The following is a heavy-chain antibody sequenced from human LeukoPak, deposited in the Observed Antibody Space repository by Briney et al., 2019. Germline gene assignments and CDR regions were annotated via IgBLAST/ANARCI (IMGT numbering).Heavy chain of an antibody. D-gene: IGHD6-13*01. Sequence: SVKVSCKASGYTFTSYGISWVRQAPGQGLEWMGCISAYNGNTNYAQKLQGRVTMTTDTSTSTAYMELRSLRSDDTAVYYCARVPPGASSSWYILFDNWFDPWGQGTLVTVSS. V-gene: IGHV1-18*01. CDR3: ARVPPGASSSWYILFDNWFDP. CDR1: GYTFTSYG. J-gene: IGHJ5*02. CDR2: ISAYNGNT.